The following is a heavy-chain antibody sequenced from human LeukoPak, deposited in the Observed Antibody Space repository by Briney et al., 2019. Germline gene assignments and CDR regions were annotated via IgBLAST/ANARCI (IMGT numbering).Heavy chain of an antibody. CDR1: GGSFSDYY. D-gene: IGHD5-18*01. CDR3: ARTPEGGYTYDYFYYYXMDX. CDR2: INHSVTT. Sequence: SGTLSLTCAVDGGSFSDYYWSWIRQPPGKGLGWIGEINHSVTTNYNPSLKRRVTISVASSKTQSYLTLSSVTAADTAVYYCARTPEGGYTYDYFYYYXMDXXGKGXTVT. V-gene: IGHV4-34*01. J-gene: IGHJ6*03.